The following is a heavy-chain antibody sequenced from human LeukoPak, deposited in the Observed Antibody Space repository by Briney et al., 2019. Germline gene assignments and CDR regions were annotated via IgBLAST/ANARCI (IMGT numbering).Heavy chain of an antibody. J-gene: IGHJ4*02. V-gene: IGHV4-59*01. D-gene: IGHD1-1*01. CDR2: ILYSGTNT. CDR1: GASISPYY. Sequence: SETLSLTCTVPGASISPYYWSWIRQTPGKGREWIGYILYSGTNTTYNPSLKSRITISVDTSKNQFSLKLSSVTAADTAVYYCARVGDWNDLVYWGQGTLVTVSS. CDR3: ARVGDWNDLVY.